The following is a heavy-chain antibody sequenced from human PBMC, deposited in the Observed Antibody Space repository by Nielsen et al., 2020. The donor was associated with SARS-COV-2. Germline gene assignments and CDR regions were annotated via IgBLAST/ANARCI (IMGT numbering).Heavy chain of an antibody. Sequence: GESLKISCAASGFIFDDYAMSWVRQAPGKGLEWVSGISWNGGSTRYADSVEGRFTISRDNARNSLYLQMNSLRAEDTAVYYCARLRDDGYYFDTGPYDYWGQGTPVNVSS. D-gene: IGHD2/OR15-2a*01. CDR3: ARLRDDGYYFDTGPYDY. J-gene: IGHJ4*02. CDR2: ISWNGGST. V-gene: IGHV3-20*04. CDR1: GFIFDDYA.